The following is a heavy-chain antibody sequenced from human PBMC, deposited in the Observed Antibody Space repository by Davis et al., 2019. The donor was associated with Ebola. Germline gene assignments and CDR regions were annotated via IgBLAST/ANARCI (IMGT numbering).Heavy chain of an antibody. Sequence: ASVKVSCKASGYSFTGYYLHWVRQAPGQGLEWLGWIKPSSGGTTYAQKFKGRVPMTSDTSTGTVYMELLRLMSDDTAVYYCARDAVGDNILKLDYWGQGTLVTVSS. CDR2: IKPSSGGT. CDR1: GYSFTGYY. J-gene: IGHJ4*02. CDR3: ARDAVGDNILKLDY. V-gene: IGHV1-2*02. D-gene: IGHD4-17*01.